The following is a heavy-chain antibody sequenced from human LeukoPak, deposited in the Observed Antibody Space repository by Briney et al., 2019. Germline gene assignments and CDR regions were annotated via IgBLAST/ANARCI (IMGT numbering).Heavy chain of an antibody. CDR1: GFTFSNYW. V-gene: IGHV3-7*04. D-gene: IGHD3-16*01. CDR3: AREGGGFDY. Sequence: PGGSLRLSCAASGFTFSNYWMSWVRQVPGKGLEWVANINQDGSEKHYVDSVKGRFTISRDNAKNSLYLQMNSLRAEDRAVYYCAREGGGFDYWGQGTLVTISS. CDR2: INQDGSEK. J-gene: IGHJ4*02.